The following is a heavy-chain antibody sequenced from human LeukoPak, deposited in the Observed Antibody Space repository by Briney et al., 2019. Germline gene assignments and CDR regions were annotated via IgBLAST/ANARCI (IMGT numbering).Heavy chain of an antibody. J-gene: IGHJ6*03. D-gene: IGHD3-22*01. Sequence: ASVKVSCKASGYTFTSYGISWVRQAPGQGLEWMGWISAYNGNTNYAQKLQGRVTMTTDTSTSTAYMELRSLRSDDTAVYYCARLEAYYYDSSGYYYVAKGQYYYYMDVGGKGTTVTVSS. CDR3: ARLEAYYYDSSGYYYVAKGQYYYYMDV. CDR1: GYTFTSYG. CDR2: ISAYNGNT. V-gene: IGHV1-18*01.